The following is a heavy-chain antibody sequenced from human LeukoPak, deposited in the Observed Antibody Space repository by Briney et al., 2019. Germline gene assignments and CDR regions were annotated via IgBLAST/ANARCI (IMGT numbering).Heavy chain of an antibody. CDR1: GYTFTGFY. CDR2: INPNSGDT. V-gene: IGHV1-2*02. CDR3: ARVEVVATIPFDY. Sequence: ASVEVSCKASGYTFTGFYMHWVRQAPGQGLEWMGWINPNSGDTNYAQNFQGRVTMTRDTSISTAYVELSRLTSDDTAVYYCARVEVVATIPFDYWGQGTLVTVSS. J-gene: IGHJ4*02. D-gene: IGHD5-12*01.